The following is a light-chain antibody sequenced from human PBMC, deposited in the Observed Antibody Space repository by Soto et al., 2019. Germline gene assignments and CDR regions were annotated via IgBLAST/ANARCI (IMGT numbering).Light chain of an antibody. V-gene: IGLV1-40*01. CDR1: SSNIGAGYD. Sequence: QSVLTQPPSVSGAPGQRVTISCTGSSSNIGAGYDAHWYQKVPGAAPKLLIYANNNRPSGVPDRFSGSMSGTSASLAITGLQAEDEADYFCQSYDSSLSVVVFGGGTKLTVL. CDR3: QSYDSSLSVVV. CDR2: ANN. J-gene: IGLJ2*01.